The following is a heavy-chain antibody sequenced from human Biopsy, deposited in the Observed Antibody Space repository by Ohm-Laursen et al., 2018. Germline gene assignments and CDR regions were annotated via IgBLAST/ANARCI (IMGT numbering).Heavy chain of an antibody. V-gene: IGHV4-34*08. Sequence: TLSLTCAVFGKTFSDYQWSWIRQPPGKGLEWIGQINQAGTTNYNPSLKSLVSISADASKYEFPLRLTSVTAADTAVYLCGNEVHGRDYWGLGAQVTVSS. CDR3: GNEVHGRDY. D-gene: IGHD2-15*01. CDR1: GKTFSDYQ. CDR2: INQAGTT. J-gene: IGHJ4*02.